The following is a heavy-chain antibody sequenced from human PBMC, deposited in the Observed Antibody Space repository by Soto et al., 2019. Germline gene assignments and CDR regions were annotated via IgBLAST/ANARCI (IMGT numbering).Heavy chain of an antibody. CDR1: GGSISSSSYY. V-gene: IGHV4-39*01. D-gene: IGHD3-3*01. J-gene: IGHJ4*02. CDR3: ARHNFTRLPGLRFLEWNFAY. CDR2: IYYSGST. Sequence: QLQLQESGPGLVKPSETLSLTCTVSGGSISSSSYYWGWIRQPPGKALEWIGSIYYSGSTYYNPSLKSRVTKSVDTSKNQFSLKLSSVTAADTAVYYCARHNFTRLPGLRFLEWNFAYWGQGTLVTVSS.